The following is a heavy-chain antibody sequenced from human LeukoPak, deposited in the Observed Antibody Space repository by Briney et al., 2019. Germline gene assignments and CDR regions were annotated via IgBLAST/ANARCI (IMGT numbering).Heavy chain of an antibody. J-gene: IGHJ6*02. Sequence: LGGSLMISCKGSGSSFTSYWISWVRQMPEKGLEWMGRIDPSDSYINYSPSFQGHVTISADKSISTAYLQWSSLKASDTAMYYCARLDNRGYYDFWSGPSYGMDVWGQGTTVTVSS. CDR3: ARLDNRGYYDFWSGPSYGMDV. D-gene: IGHD3-3*01. CDR1: GSSFTSYW. CDR2: IDPSDSYI. V-gene: IGHV5-10-1*01.